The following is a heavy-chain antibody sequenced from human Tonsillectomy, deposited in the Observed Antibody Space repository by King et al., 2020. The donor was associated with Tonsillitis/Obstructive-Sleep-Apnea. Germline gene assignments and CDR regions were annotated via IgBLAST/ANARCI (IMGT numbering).Heavy chain of an antibody. V-gene: IGHV3-23*04. CDR3: AKDSDSCGYYPSNDYYMDV. Sequence: VQLVESGGGLVQPGGSLRLSCAASGFSFSIYAMTWVRRAPGKGLEWVSVISASGGSTYYADSVKGRFTISRDNSKNTLYLQMNSLRAEDTAVYYCAKDSDSCGYYPSNDYYMDVWGKGTTVPVSS. CDR2: ISASGGST. D-gene: IGHD3-22*01. J-gene: IGHJ6*03. CDR1: GFSFSIYA.